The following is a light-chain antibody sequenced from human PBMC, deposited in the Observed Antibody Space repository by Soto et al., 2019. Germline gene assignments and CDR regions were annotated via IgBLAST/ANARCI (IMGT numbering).Light chain of an antibody. CDR2: GAS. V-gene: IGKV3-20*01. J-gene: IGKJ1*01. CDR1: QSVTSSY. CDR3: QQYGSSPRT. Sequence: EIVLTQSPGTLSLSPGERATLSCRASQSVTSSYLAWYQQKPGRAPRLLIYGASSMSTGIPDRFSGSGSGADFTLTSSRLEPEYFAVYYCQQYGSSPRTFGQGTKVEIK.